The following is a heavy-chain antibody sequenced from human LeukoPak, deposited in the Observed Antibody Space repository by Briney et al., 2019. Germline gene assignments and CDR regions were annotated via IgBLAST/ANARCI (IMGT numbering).Heavy chain of an antibody. CDR2: IKSDGSAT. V-gene: IGHV3-74*03. CDR1: GFTFSTYC. Sequence: GESLRLSCAASGFTFSTYCMRWVRQAPGKGLVWVSRIKSDGSATTYADFVRGRFTVSRDNAKNTLYLQMSSLRAEDTVMYFCARVGGRGSIGGDCWGQGTLVTVSS. D-gene: IGHD3-10*01. CDR3: ARVGGRGSIGGDC. J-gene: IGHJ4*02.